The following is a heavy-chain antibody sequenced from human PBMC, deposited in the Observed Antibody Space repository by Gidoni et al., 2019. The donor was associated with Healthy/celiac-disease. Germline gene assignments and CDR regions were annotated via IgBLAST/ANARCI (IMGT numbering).Heavy chain of an antibody. D-gene: IGHD6-13*01. CDR3: ARAGRYSSSWETPFDY. V-gene: IGHV3-30-3*01. CDR1: GSTFSSYA. Sequence: QVQLVESGGGVVQPGRSLRLSCAASGSTFSSYAMHWVRQAPGKGLGWVAVISDDGSNKYYADSVKGRFTISRDNSKNTLYLQMNSLRAEDTAVYYGARAGRYSSSWETPFDYWGQGTLVTVSS. CDR2: ISDDGSNK. J-gene: IGHJ4*02.